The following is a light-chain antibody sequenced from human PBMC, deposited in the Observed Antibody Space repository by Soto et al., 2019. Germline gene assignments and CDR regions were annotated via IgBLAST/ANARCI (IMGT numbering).Light chain of an antibody. J-gene: IGKJ5*01. CDR1: QSISGY. V-gene: IGKV1-39*01. Sequence: DIQMTQSPSSLSASVGDRVTITCRASQSISGYLNWYQQKPGKAPKLLIYGASSLQSGVPSRFSGSGSGTNFTLTISSLQPGDFATYYCQQSYNTPLTFGQGTRREIK. CDR3: QQSYNTPLT. CDR2: GAS.